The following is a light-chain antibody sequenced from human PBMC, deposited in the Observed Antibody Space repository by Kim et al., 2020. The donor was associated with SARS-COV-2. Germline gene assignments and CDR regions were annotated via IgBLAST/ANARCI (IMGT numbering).Light chain of an antibody. CDR2: GAS. Sequence: PGERATRSCRASQSVSTNKIVWYQQKPGQAPRLLIYGASNRATGIPDRFSGSGSGTDFTLTISRLEPEDFAVYYCQQYGSSPPITFGQGTRLEIK. CDR1: QSVSTNK. J-gene: IGKJ5*01. V-gene: IGKV3-20*01. CDR3: QQYGSSPPIT.